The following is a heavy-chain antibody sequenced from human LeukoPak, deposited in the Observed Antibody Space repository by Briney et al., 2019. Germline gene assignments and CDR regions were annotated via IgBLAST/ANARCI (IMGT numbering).Heavy chain of an antibody. J-gene: IGHJ4*02. CDR3: ARGRDYHMPMTR. Sequence: PSETLSLTCAVYGGSFSGYYWSWIRQPPGKGLEWIGEINHSGSTNYNPSLKSRVTISVDTSKNQFSLKLSSVTAADTAVYYCARGRDYHMPMTRWGQGTLVTVSS. CDR1: GGSFSGYY. V-gene: IGHV4-34*01. CDR2: INHSGST. D-gene: IGHD4-11*01.